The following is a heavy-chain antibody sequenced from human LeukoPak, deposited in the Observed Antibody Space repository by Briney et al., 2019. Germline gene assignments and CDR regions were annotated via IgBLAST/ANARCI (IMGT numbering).Heavy chain of an antibody. Sequence: GGSLRLSCAASGFTLSRDAMTWVRQAPGGGLEWVSTITGSDDTTYYADSVKGRFTISRDYSKNTVHLQLNNLRAEDTAMYYCAKGPQLYSGYHPDYWGQGTLVAVSS. CDR2: ITGSDDTT. J-gene: IGHJ4*02. CDR1: GFTLSRDA. V-gene: IGHV3-23*01. D-gene: IGHD5-12*01. CDR3: AKGPQLYSGYHPDY.